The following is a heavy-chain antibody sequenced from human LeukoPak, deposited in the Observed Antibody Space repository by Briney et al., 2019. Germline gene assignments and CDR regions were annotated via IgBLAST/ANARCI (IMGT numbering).Heavy chain of an antibody. D-gene: IGHD3-10*01. CDR3: ARGSNYYGSGNYYAFDP. CDR2: ITSYNGNT. V-gene: IGHV1-18*01. J-gene: IGHJ5*02. Sequence: GASVKVSCKASGYTFTSYGISWVRQAPGQGLEWMGWITSYNGNTNYAHKLQGRVTMTTDTSTSTAYMELRSLRSDDTAVYYCARGSNYYGSGNYYAFDPWGQGTLVTVSS. CDR1: GYTFTSYG.